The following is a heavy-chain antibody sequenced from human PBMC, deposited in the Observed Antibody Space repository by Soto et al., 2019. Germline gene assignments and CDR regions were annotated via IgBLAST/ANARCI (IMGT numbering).Heavy chain of an antibody. J-gene: IGHJ5*02. CDR1: GGSISSSSYY. Sequence: QLQLQESGPGLVKPSETLSLTCTVSGGSISSSSYYWGWIRQPPGKGLEWIGSIYYSGSTYYNPSLTSRVTIAVDTSKNQCSLKLRSVTAADTAVYYCARTRAVWFDPWGQGTLVTVSS. CDR2: IYYSGST. V-gene: IGHV4-39*01. CDR3: ARTRAVWFDP. D-gene: IGHD6-19*01.